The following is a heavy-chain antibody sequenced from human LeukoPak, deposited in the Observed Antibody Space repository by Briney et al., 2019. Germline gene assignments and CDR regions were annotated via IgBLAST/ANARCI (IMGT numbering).Heavy chain of an antibody. D-gene: IGHD3-10*01. CDR1: GFTFSSYA. J-gene: IGHJ4*02. Sequence: GGSLRLPCAASGFTFSSYAMSWVRQAPGKGLEWVSAISGSGGSTYYADSVKGRFTISRDNSKNTLYLQMNSLRAEDTAVYYCAKRRLGLLWFGELGFDYWGQGTLVTVSS. CDR2: ISGSGGST. V-gene: IGHV3-23*01. CDR3: AKRRLGLLWFGELGFDY.